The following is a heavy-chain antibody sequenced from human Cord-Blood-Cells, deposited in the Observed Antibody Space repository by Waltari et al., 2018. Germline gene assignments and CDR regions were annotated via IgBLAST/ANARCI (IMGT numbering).Heavy chain of an antibody. D-gene: IGHD3-3*01. CDR1: GFTFSSYG. CDR3: AKGTLRFLEFDY. CDR2: IRNDGSNK. V-gene: IGHV3-30*02. J-gene: IGHJ4*02. Sequence: QVQLVASGGGVVQPGGSLRLSCAASGFTFSSYGMHWVRQAPGKGLEWVAFIRNDGSNKYYAYSVKGRFTISRDNSKNTLYLQMNSLRAEDTAVYYCAKGTLRFLEFDYWGQGTLVTVSS.